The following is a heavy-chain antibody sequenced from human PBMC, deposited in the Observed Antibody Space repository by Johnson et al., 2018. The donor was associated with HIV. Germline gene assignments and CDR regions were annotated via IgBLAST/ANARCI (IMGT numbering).Heavy chain of an antibody. CDR1: GLTFDDYA. V-gene: IGHV3-43D*03. J-gene: IGHJ3*02. Sequence: VQLVESGGAVVKPGGSLRLSCAASGLTFDDYAMHWVRQVPGNGLEWVSLIRWDGAITRYADSVKGRFTISRDNSRDSLYLQMKSLRPEETALYYCARAEIYEGRVGDFAFDIWGRGTMVTVAS. D-gene: IGHD3-10*01. CDR3: ARAEIYEGRVGDFAFDI. CDR2: IRWDGAIT.